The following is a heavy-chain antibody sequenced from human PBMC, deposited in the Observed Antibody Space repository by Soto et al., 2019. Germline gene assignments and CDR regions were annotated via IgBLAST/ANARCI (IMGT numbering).Heavy chain of an antibody. CDR3: AHSFWSPYGDSYYYYMDV. Sequence: SGPTLVKPTQTLTLTCTFSGFSLSTSGVGVGWIRQPPGKALEWLALIYWDDDKRYSPSLKSRLTITKDTSKNQVVLTMTNMDPVDTATYYCAHSFWSPYGDSYYYYMDVWGKGTTVTVSS. CDR2: IYWDDDK. J-gene: IGHJ6*03. V-gene: IGHV2-5*02. D-gene: IGHD4-17*01. CDR1: GFSLSTSGVG.